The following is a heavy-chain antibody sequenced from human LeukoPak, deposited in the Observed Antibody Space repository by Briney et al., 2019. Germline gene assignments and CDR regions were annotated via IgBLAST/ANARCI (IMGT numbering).Heavy chain of an antibody. CDR3: ARGRNIVATTVFDY. D-gene: IGHD5-12*01. CDR1: GFTFSSYS. J-gene: IGHJ4*02. Sequence: GGSLRLSCAASGFTFSSYSMNWVRQAPGKGLEWVSSISSSSSYIYYADSVKGRFTISRDNAKNSLYLQMNSLRAEDTAVYYCARGRNIVATTVFDYWGQGTLVTVSS. CDR2: ISSSSSYI. V-gene: IGHV3-21*01.